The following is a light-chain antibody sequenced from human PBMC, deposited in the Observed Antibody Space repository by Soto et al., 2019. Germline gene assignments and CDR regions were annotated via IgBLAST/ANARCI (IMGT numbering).Light chain of an antibody. CDR2: GAS. V-gene: IGKV3-15*01. Sequence: EIVMTQSPATLSVSPGERATLSCRASQSVSSNLAWYQQKPGQAPRLLIYGASTRATGIPARFSGSGSGTEFTLTISSLQSEDFAVYYCQQYNNWPRRTWKFGQGTKVEIK. J-gene: IGKJ1*01. CDR3: QQYNNWPRRTWK. CDR1: QSVSSN.